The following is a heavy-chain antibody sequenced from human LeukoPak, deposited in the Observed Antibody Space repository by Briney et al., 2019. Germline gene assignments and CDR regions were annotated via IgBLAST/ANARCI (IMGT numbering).Heavy chain of an antibody. Sequence: SETLSLTCAVYGGSFSGYYWSWIRQPPGKGLEWIGEIDHIGSTNYSPSLKSRVTISVDTSKNQFSLKLSSMAAADTAVYYCARDPTAAGKGAWFDPWGQGTLVTVSS. CDR3: ARDPTAAGKGAWFDP. J-gene: IGHJ5*02. V-gene: IGHV4-34*01. CDR1: GGSFSGYY. D-gene: IGHD6-13*01. CDR2: IDHIGST.